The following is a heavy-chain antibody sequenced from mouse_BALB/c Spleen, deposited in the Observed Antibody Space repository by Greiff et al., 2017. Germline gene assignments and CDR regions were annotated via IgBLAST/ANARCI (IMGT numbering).Heavy chain of an antibody. V-gene: IGHV1S127*01. J-gene: IGHJ3*01. CDR3: TRGGTY. CDR1: GYTFTSYW. Sequence: QVQLKQSGAELVKPGASVKMSCKASGYTFTSYWMHWVKQRPGQGLEWIGTIDPSDSYTSYNQKFKGKATLTVDTSSSTAYMQLSSLTSEDSAVYYCTRGGTYWGQGTLVTVSA. CDR2: IDPSDSYT.